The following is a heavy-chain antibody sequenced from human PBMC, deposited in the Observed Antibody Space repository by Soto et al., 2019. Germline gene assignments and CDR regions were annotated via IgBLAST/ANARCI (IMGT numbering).Heavy chain of an antibody. CDR2: IYYSGST. V-gene: IGHV4-59*01. CDR3: ARATYIWGSYRPDWYFYL. CDR1: CGSISSYY. D-gene: IGHD3-16*02. Sequence: SETLSLTCTVSCGSISSYYWSWIRQPPGKGLEWIGYIYYSGSTNYNPSLKSRVTISVDTSKNQFSLKLSSVTAADTAVYYCARATYIWGSYRPDWYFYLWGRGTLVTVSS. J-gene: IGHJ2*01.